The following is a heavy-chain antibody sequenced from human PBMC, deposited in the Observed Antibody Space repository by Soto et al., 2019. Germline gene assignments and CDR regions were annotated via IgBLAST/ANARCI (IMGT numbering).Heavy chain of an antibody. D-gene: IGHD3-10*01. CDR1: GASITSGTYY. V-gene: IGHV4-39*02. CDR2: LYFTGRT. CDR3: ARRLARGVIGWFDP. Sequence: PSETLSLTCTVSGASITSGTYYWGWIRQPPGEGLEWIGSLYFTGRTYYSPSLKSRVTISVDTSRTHFSLNLTSVTAADTAVYYCARRLARGVIGWFDPWGQGTLVTVS. J-gene: IGHJ5*02.